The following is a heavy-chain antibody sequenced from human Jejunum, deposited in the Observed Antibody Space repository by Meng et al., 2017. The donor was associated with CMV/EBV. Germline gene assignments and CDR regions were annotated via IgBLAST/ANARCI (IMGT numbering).Heavy chain of an antibody. CDR3: ARDPGERPGIVVVSATTHNWFDP. V-gene: IGHV3-21*01. D-gene: IGHD2-2*01. CDR2: ISSSSNYI. J-gene: IGHJ5*02. CDR1: YS. Sequence: YSRNWVRQALGKGLEWVSSISSSSNYIYYADSVKGRFTISRDNAKNSLYLQMNSLRAEDTAVYYCARDPGERPGIVVVSATTHNWFDPWGQGTLVTVSS.